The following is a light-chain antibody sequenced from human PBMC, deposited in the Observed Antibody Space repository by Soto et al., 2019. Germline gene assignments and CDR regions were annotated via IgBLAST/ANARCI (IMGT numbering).Light chain of an antibody. CDR1: QSVSTF. CDR3: QKYGNSPIT. V-gene: IGKV3-20*01. J-gene: IGKJ5*01. Sequence: EIVFTQSPGSLSLSAGERATISCRASQSVSTFLAWYQHKPGQAPRLLIYDASNRDTGITDRFSGSGSGTDFTLKIRRMETEDVAVYDCQKYGNSPITVGGGTRLEIK. CDR2: DAS.